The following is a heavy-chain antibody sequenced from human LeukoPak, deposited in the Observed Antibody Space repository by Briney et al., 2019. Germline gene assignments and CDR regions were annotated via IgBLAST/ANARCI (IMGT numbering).Heavy chain of an antibody. CDR1: GFTFSSYW. CDR3: VGGSGY. J-gene: IGHJ4*02. CDR2: IKQDGSEK. V-gene: IGHV3-7*01. D-gene: IGHD5-12*01. Sequence: GGSLRLSCVASGFTFSSYWMNCVRQAPGKGLEWVANIKQDGSEKYYVDSVKGRFTISRDNAKNSLYLQMNSLRAEDTAIYYCVGGSGYWGQGTLVTVSS.